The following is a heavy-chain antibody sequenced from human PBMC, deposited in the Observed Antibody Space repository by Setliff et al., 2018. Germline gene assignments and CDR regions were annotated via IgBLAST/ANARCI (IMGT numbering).Heavy chain of an antibody. CDR3: AKEPIYSGSYYYFDY. D-gene: IGHD1-26*01. J-gene: IGHJ4*02. CDR1: GFTFSNYA. Sequence: GGSLSLSCAASGFTFSNYAMSWVRQAPGKGLEWVSAMSGSVAIPYADSVKGRFTVSRANSKNTLYLQMNSLRGEDTAVYYCAKEPIYSGSYYYFDYWGQGTLVTVSS. CDR2: MSGSVAI. V-gene: IGHV3-23*01.